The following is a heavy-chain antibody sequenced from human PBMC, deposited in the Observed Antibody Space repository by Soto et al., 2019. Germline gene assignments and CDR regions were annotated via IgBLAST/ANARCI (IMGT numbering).Heavy chain of an antibody. CDR2: LSAYNDNI. D-gene: IGHD1-26*01. V-gene: IGHV1-18*01. Sequence: QIHLVQSGAEVKESGASVQVYCKASGYTFTSYHISWVRQAPGQGLEWMGWLSAYNDNIVYAQRCQGRVTVTIDTHTDTAYMELRSLRSDDTAVYYCATVAGAVPYWGQGTLVTVSS. CDR1: GYTFTSYH. CDR3: ATVAGAVPY. J-gene: IGHJ4*02.